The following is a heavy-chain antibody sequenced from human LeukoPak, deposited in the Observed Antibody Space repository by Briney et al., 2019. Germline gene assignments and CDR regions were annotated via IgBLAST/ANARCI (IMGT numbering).Heavy chain of an antibody. CDR3: ARGRKSSIAARNRWFDP. CDR2: INHSGST. V-gene: IGHV4-34*01. D-gene: IGHD6-6*01. CDR1: GGSISSYY. J-gene: IGHJ5*02. Sequence: SETLSLTCTVSGGSISSYYWSCIRQPPGKGLEWCGEINHSGSTNYNPSLKSRVTISVDTSKNQFSLKLSSVTAADTAVYYCARGRKSSIAARNRWFDPWGQGTLVTVSS.